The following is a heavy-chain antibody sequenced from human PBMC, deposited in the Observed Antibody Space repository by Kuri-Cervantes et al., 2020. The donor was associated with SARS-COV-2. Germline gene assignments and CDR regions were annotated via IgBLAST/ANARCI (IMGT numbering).Heavy chain of an antibody. J-gene: IGHJ4*02. CDR3: AREIQLWKPIDY. V-gene: IGHV1-18*04. Sequence: ASVKVSCKAFGYTFTSYAISWVRQAPGQGLEWMGWISTYNGNTNYAQKLQGRVTMTTDTSTSTAYMELRSLRSDDTAVYYCAREIQLWKPIDYWGQGTLVTVSS. CDR2: ISTYNGNT. D-gene: IGHD5-18*01. CDR1: GYTFTSYA.